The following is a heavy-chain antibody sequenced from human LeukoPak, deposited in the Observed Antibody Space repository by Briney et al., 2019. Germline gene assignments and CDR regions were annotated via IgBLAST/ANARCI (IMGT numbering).Heavy chain of an antibody. CDR1: GGSISSYC. CDR2: IYYSGST. Sequence: SETLSLTCTVSGGSISSYCWSWIRQPPGKGLEWIGYIYYSGSTNYNPSLKSRVTISVDTSKNQLSLKLSSVTAADTAVYYCARSDDPRGYSYGSFDYWGQGTLVTVSS. CDR3: ARSDDPRGYSYGSFDY. D-gene: IGHD5-18*01. J-gene: IGHJ4*02. V-gene: IGHV4-59*01.